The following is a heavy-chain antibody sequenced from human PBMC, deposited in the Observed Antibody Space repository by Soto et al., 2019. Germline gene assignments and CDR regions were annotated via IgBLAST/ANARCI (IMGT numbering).Heavy chain of an antibody. D-gene: IGHD2-15*01. Sequence: LSLTCAVSGVSIHNSHSFWGWIRQPPGKGLEFIGSMYYSGGANYNPSLKSRVTISLDTSKNQFSLTVNSVTAADTAIYYCGRVVEGATRHTDLDSWGQGTMVTVSS. CDR2: MYYSGGA. J-gene: IGHJ4*02. CDR3: GRVVEGATRHTDLDS. V-gene: IGHV4-39*01. CDR1: GVSIHNSHSF.